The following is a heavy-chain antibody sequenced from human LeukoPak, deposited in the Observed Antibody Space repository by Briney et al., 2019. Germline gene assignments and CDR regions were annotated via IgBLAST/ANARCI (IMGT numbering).Heavy chain of an antibody. CDR3: AKDRHGSGSYLNSGAFDI. Sequence: GGSLRLSRAASGFTFSSYAMNWVRQAPGGGLEWVSAITSSGGSTNYADSVKDRFTIFRDSSEKMVYLQMDSLSAEDTAIYYCAKDRHGSGSYLNSGAFDIWGQGTMVTVSS. D-gene: IGHD3-10*01. V-gene: IGHV3-23*01. CDR2: ITSSGGST. J-gene: IGHJ3*02. CDR1: GFTFSSYA.